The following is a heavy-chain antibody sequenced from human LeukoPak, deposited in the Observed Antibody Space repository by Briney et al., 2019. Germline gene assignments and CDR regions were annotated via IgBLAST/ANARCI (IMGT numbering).Heavy chain of an antibody. CDR1: GGSISSSSYY. V-gene: IGHV4-39*07. Sequence: PSETLSLTCTVSGGSISSSSYYWGWIRQPPGKGLEWIGSIYYSGSTYYNPSLKSRVTISVDTSENQFSLKLSSVTAADTAVYYCARDIPTGDAFDIWGQGTMVTVSS. D-gene: IGHD1-14*01. J-gene: IGHJ3*02. CDR2: IYYSGST. CDR3: ARDIPTGDAFDI.